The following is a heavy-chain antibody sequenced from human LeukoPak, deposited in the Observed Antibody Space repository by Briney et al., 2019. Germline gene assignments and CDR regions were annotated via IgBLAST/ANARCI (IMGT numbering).Heavy chain of an antibody. J-gene: IGHJ6*03. CDR3: ARVLYYDMLSGYSLGNYYYMVV. CDR2: MHPNSGNT. D-gene: IGHD3-9*01. Sequence: ASVKDSFQASGYIFPSYDINWVRQASGKGLEWMGWMHPNSGNTGYAQKFQGRVTITRNTSISTAYMGLSSLRSEDTGVYYYARVLYYDMLSGYSLGNYYYMVVWVKGTTVTVSS. CDR1: GYIFPSYD. V-gene: IGHV1-8*03.